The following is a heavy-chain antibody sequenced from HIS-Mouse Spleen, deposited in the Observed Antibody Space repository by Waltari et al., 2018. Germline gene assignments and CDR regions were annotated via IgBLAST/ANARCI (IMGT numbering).Heavy chain of an antibody. V-gene: IGHV4-59*08. J-gene: IGHJ4*02. D-gene: IGHD2-15*01. Sequence: VTISVDTSKNQFSLKLSSVTAADTAVYYCARHCSGGSCYPTKIGFDYWGQGTLVTVSS. CDR3: ARHCSGGSCYPTKIGFDY.